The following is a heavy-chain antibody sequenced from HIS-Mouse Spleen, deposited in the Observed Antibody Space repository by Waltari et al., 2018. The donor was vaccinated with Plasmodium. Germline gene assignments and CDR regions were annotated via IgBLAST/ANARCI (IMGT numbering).Heavy chain of an antibody. CDR1: GFTVISKS. J-gene: IGHJ4*02. Sequence: EVQLVETGGGLFQPGGSLRLSCAASGFTVISKSISWVPQAPGKGLEWVSVIYSGGRTYYADSVKGRFTISRDNSKNTLYLQMNSLRAEDTAVYYCARGNSGYSSSWYLFDYWGQGTLVTVSS. V-gene: IGHV3-53*02. CDR3: ARGNSGYSSSWYLFDY. CDR2: IYSGGRT. D-gene: IGHD6-13*01.